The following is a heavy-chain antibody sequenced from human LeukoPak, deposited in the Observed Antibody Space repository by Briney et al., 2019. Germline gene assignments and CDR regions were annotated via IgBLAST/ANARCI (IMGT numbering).Heavy chain of an antibody. V-gene: IGHV3-21*01. CDR1: GFTFSSYS. Sequence: PGRSLRLSCAASGFTFSSYSMNWVRQAPGKGLEWVSSISSSSYIYYADSVKGRFTISRDNAKNSLYLQMNSLRAEDTAVYYCARALPSPLYSGSYADAFDIWGQGTMVTVSS. J-gene: IGHJ3*02. CDR2: ISSSSYI. D-gene: IGHD1-26*01. CDR3: ARALPSPLYSGSYADAFDI.